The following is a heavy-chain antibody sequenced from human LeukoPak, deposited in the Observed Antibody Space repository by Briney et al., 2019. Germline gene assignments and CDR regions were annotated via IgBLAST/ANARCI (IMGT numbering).Heavy chain of an antibody. Sequence: SETLSLTCTVSGGSISSYYWSWIRQPAGKGLEWIGRINTSGSTNYNPSLRSRVTMSVDTSKNQFSLKLSSVIAADTAVYYCARGAYGSGSIALFDPWGQGTLVTVSS. D-gene: IGHD3-10*01. CDR3: ARGAYGSGSIALFDP. J-gene: IGHJ5*02. V-gene: IGHV4-4*07. CDR2: INTSGST. CDR1: GGSISSYY.